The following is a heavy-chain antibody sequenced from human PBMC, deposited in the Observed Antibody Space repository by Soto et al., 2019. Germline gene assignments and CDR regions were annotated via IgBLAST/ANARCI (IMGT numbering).Heavy chain of an antibody. CDR3: ARNGSYYDFWSGYYFGGGMDV. CDR2: INHSGST. Sequence: SETLSLTCAVYGGSFSWYYWSWIRQPPGKGLEWIGEINHSGSTNYNPSLKSRVTISVDTSKNQFSLKLSSVTAADTAVYYCARNGSYYDFWSGYYFGGGMDVWGQGTTVTVSS. V-gene: IGHV4-34*01. D-gene: IGHD3-3*01. CDR1: GGSFSWYY. J-gene: IGHJ6*02.